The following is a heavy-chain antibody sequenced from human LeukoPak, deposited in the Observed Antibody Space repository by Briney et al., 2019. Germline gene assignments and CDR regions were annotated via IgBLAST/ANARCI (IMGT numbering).Heavy chain of an antibody. CDR1: GFTFSSYW. Sequence: GGSLRLSCAASGFTFSSYWMSWVRQAPGKGLEWVANINEDGGGKYYVESVKGRFTISRDNARNSVHLELSNLRAEDTAVYYCATRRCSIAACRASSYRCFDFWGKGTTVIVSS. CDR3: ATRRCSIAACRASSYRCFDF. J-gene: IGHJ6*04. V-gene: IGHV3-7*01. D-gene: IGHD2-2*01. CDR2: INEDGGGK.